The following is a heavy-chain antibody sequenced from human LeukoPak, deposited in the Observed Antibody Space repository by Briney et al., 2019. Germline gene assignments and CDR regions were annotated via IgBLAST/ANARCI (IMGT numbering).Heavy chain of an antibody. D-gene: IGHD3-10*01. CDR2: INPNNGGT. CDR1: GYTLTGYY. V-gene: IGHV1-2*02. CDR3: ARLLPSSITMVRGASYYFDY. J-gene: IGHJ4*02. Sequence: ASVKVSCKASGYTLTGYYMHWVRQAPGQGLEWMGWINPNNGGTNYAQKLQGRVTMTRDTSISTAYLELSRLRSDDTDVYYCARLLPSSITMVRGASYYFDYWGEGTLVTVSS.